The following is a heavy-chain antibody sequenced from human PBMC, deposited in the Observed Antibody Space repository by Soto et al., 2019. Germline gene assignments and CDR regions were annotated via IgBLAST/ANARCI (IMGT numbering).Heavy chain of an antibody. CDR1: GFTFSSYA. CDR3: AKDLAALTNYYYGMDV. J-gene: IGHJ6*02. D-gene: IGHD6-13*01. Sequence: GGSLRLSCAASGFTFSSYAMHWVRQAPGKGLEWVAVTSYDGSNKYYADSVKGRFTISRDNSKNTLYLQMNSLRAEDTAVYYCAKDLAALTNYYYGMDVWGQGTTVTVSS. V-gene: IGHV3-30-3*01. CDR2: TSYDGSNK.